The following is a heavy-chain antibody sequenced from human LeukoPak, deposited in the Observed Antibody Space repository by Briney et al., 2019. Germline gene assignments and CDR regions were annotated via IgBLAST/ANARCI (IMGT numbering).Heavy chain of an antibody. J-gene: IGHJ4*02. D-gene: IGHD4-17*01. V-gene: IGHV3-23*01. CDR1: GFTFSQYW. CDR2: ISGSGDNT. Sequence: GGSLRLSCVTSGFTFSQYWMTWVRQAPGKGLEWVSVISGSGDNTYYADSVKGRLTISRDNSKNTLYLQMNSLGGEDTAVYYCAKHKENYGDSCLDDYWGQGTLVTVSS. CDR3: AKHKENYGDSCLDDY.